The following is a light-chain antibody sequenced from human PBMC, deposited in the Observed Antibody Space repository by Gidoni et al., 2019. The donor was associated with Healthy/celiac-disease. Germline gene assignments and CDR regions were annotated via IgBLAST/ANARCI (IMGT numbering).Light chain of an antibody. V-gene: IGKV3-15*01. CDR3: QQYNNWPPAGT. CDR1: QSVSSN. Sequence: EIVMTQSPATLSVSPGERATLSCRASQSVSSNLAWYQQKPGQAPRLLIYGASTRATGIPASFSGSGSGTEFTLTISSLQSEDFAVYYCQQYNNWPPAGTFXQXTKVEIK. CDR2: GAS. J-gene: IGKJ1*01.